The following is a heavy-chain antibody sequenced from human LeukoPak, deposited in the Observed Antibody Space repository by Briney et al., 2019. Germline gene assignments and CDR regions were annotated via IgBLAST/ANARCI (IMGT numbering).Heavy chain of an antibody. V-gene: IGHV3-48*02. CDR1: GFTFSGYA. J-gene: IGHJ3*02. D-gene: IGHD5/OR15-5a*01. CDR3: ARGLHYAFDI. Sequence: EGSLRLSWAAAGFTFSGYAMNWVRQAPGKGLEWVSHIYSSDTTYADSVKGRFTISRDNAKTSLYLQMNSLRDEDRAVYYCARGLHYAFDIWGQGTMVTASS. CDR2: IYSSDTT.